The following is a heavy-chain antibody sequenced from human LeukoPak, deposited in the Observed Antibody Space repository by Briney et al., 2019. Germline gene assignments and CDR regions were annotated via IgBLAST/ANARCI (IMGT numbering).Heavy chain of an antibody. D-gene: IGHD2-15*01. CDR1: GGSISSYY. Sequence: SETLSLTCTVSGGSISSYYWSWIRQPAGKGLEWIGRIYTSGSTNYNPSLKSRVTMSVDTSKNQFSLKLSSVTAPDTAVYYCAVGYCSGGSCRRGLDYWGQGTLVTVSS. J-gene: IGHJ4*02. CDR2: IYTSGST. V-gene: IGHV4-4*07. CDR3: AVGYCSGGSCRRGLDY.